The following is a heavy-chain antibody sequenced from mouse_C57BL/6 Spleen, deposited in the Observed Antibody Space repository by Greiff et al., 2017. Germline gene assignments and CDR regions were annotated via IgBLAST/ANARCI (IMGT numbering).Heavy chain of an antibody. CDR3: ARPPRGSREVWFAY. J-gene: IGHJ3*01. CDR2: ISSGSSTI. Sequence: EVKLMESGGGLVKPGGSLKLSCAASGFTFSDYGMHWVRQAPEQGLEWVAYISSGSSTIYYADTVKGRFTISRDNANNTLFLQMTSLRSEDTAMYYGARPPRGSREVWFAYWGQGTLGTGSA. CDR1: GFTFSDYG. D-gene: IGHD1-1*01. V-gene: IGHV5-17*01.